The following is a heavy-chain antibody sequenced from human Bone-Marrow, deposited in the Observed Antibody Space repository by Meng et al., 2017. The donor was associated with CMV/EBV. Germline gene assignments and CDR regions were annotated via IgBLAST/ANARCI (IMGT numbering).Heavy chain of an antibody. J-gene: IGHJ6*02. Sequence: SETLSLTCTVSGGSISSSSYYWGWIRQPPGKGLEWIGSIYYSGSTYYNPSLKSRVTISVATSKNQFSRKLSSVTAADPAVYYCARRREYCSSTSCYIEPRYYYYGMDVWGQGTTVTVSS. V-gene: IGHV4-39*07. D-gene: IGHD2-2*02. CDR3: ARRREYCSSTSCYIEPRYYYYGMDV. CDR2: IYYSGST. CDR1: GGSISSSSYY.